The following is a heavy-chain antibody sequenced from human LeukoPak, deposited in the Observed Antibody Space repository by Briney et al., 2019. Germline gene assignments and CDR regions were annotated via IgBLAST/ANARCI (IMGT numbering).Heavy chain of an antibody. J-gene: IGHJ4*02. Sequence: WASVKVSCKASGYTFTGYYMHWVRQAPGQGLEWMGWINPNSGGTNYAQKFQGRATMTRDTSISTAYMELSRLRSDDTAVYYCARDRVVGAASSSEYWGQGTLVTVSS. CDR2: INPNSGGT. CDR1: GYTFTGYY. V-gene: IGHV1-2*02. D-gene: IGHD1-26*01. CDR3: ARDRVVGAASSSEY.